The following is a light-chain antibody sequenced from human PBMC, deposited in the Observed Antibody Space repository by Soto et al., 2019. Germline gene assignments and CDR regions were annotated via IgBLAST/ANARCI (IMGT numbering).Light chain of an antibody. V-gene: IGLV2-14*01. CDR1: SSDIGGYDY. CDR3: TSYASGSSHVV. Sequence: QSALTQPASVSGSPGQSITLSCNGTSSDIGGYDYVSWYQRHPGKAPKLIIYDVNNRPSGVSNRFSGSKSGNTASLTISGLQAEDAADYYCTSYASGSSHVVFGGGTKLTVL. J-gene: IGLJ2*01. CDR2: DVN.